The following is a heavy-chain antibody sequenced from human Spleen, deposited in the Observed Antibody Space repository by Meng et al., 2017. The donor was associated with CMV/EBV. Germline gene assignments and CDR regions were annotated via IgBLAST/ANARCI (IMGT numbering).Heavy chain of an antibody. V-gene: IGHV3-30-3*02. J-gene: IGHJ6*02. D-gene: IGHD3-22*01. CDR1: GFTFSSYA. CDR3: ASWPATHSSGYYGGGMDV. CDR2: ISYDGSNK. Sequence: GESLKISCAASGFTFSSYAMHWVRQAPGKGLEWVAVISYDGSNKYYADSVKGRFTISRDNSKNTLYLQMNSLRAEDTAVYYCASWPATHSSGYYGGGMDVWGQGTTVTVSS.